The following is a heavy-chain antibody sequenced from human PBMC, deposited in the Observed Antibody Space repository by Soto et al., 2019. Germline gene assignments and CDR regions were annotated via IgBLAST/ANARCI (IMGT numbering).Heavy chain of an antibody. Sequence: SETLSLTRPVSGGSISSSSYYWGWIRQPPGKGLEWIGSIYYSGSTYYNPSLKSRVTISVDTSKNQFSLKLSSVTAADTAVYYCARRGAVAGHDAFDIWGQGTMVTVS. CDR3: ARRGAVAGHDAFDI. J-gene: IGHJ3*02. CDR1: GGSISSSSYY. V-gene: IGHV4-39*01. D-gene: IGHD6-19*01. CDR2: IYYSGST.